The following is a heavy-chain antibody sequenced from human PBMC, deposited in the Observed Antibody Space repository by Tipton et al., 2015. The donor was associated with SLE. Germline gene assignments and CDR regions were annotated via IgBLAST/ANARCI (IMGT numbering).Heavy chain of an antibody. CDR1: GDSIRIYY. J-gene: IGHJ4*02. CDR2: LFPGGTT. D-gene: IGHD5-24*01. V-gene: IGHV4-4*07. CDR3: VRLELPATKADY. Sequence: GLVKPSETLSLTCTVSGDSIRIYYWSWIRQPAGKGLEWIGRLFPGGTTYYNPSLKSRLTLSIDTSKNQFSLKLSSVTAADTAVYYCVRLELPATKADYWGPGTLVTVSP.